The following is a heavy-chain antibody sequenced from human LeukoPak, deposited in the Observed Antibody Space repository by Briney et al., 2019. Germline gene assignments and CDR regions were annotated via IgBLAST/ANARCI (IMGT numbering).Heavy chain of an antibody. CDR1: GFTFDDYT. V-gene: IGHV3-43*01. Sequence: PGGSLRLSCAASGFTFDDYTMHWVRQAPGKGLEWVSLISWDGGSKYYADSVKGRFTISRDNSKNSLYLQMNSLRTEDTALYYCAREGYYDFWSGSPPHYYYYYMDVWGKGTTVTVSS. J-gene: IGHJ6*03. D-gene: IGHD3-3*01. CDR2: ISWDGGSK. CDR3: AREGYYDFWSGSPPHYYYYYMDV.